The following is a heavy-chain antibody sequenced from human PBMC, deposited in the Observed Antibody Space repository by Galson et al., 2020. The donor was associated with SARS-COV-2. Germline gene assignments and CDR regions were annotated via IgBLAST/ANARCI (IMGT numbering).Heavy chain of an antibody. CDR2: IYYGGTT. Sequence: ASETLSLTCTVSGGSISTNNCFWGWIRQPPGKGLEWIGSIYYGGTTYYNPSLKSRLTISMDTSKNQFSLKLSSVTAADTAVYYCASGVGFSDGMDVCGQGTTVTVSS. CDR1: GGSISTNNCF. D-gene: IGHD1-26*01. J-gene: IGHJ6*02. CDR3: ASGVGFSDGMDV. V-gene: IGHV4-39*07.